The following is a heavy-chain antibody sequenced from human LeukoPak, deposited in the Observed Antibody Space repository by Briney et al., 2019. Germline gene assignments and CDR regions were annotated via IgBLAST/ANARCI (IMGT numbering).Heavy chain of an antibody. V-gene: IGHV3-30*18. Sequence: GRSLRLSCAASGFTFSSYGMHWVRQAPGKGLEWVAVISYDGSNKYYADSVKGRFTISRDNSKNTLYLQMNSLRAEDTAVYYCAKGRQQLVPSAEYFQHWGQGTLVTVSS. CDR1: GFTFSSYG. CDR2: ISYDGSNK. J-gene: IGHJ1*01. CDR3: AKGRQQLVPSAEYFQH. D-gene: IGHD6-13*01.